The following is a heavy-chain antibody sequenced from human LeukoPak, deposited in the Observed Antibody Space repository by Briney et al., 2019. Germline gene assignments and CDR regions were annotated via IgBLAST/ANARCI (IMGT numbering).Heavy chain of an antibody. CDR3: AREGYDFWSGYYGYMDV. CDR2: INPNSGGT. V-gene: IGHV1-2*02. J-gene: IGHJ6*03. D-gene: IGHD3-3*01. Sequence: GASVKVSRKASGYTFTGYYMHWVRQAPGQGLEWMGWINPNSGGTNYAQKFQGRVTMTRDTSISTAYMELSRLRSDDTAVYYCAREGYDFWSGYYGYMDVWGKGTTVTVSS. CDR1: GYTFTGYY.